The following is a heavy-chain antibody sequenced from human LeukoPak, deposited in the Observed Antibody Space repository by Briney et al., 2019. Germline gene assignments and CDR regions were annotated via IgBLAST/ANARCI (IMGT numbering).Heavy chain of an antibody. CDR2: ISASGGST. CDR3: AKRMGPKGSHYFYAMDV. J-gene: IGHJ6*02. D-gene: IGHD2-15*01. Sequence: GGSLRLSCVDSGFTFSNYAISWVRQAPGKGLDWVSAISASGGSTYYADSVKGRFTISRDNSKNTLYLQLNSPRAEDTAGYYCAKRMGPKGSHYFYAMDVWGQGTTVTVSS. CDR1: GFTFSNYA. V-gene: IGHV3-23*01.